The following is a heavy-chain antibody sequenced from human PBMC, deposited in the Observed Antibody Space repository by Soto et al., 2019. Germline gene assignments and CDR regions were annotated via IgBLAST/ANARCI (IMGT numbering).Heavy chain of an antibody. CDR3: ARVGGTRLRYFDWLLYEAYYFDY. V-gene: IGHV4-59*01. CDR1: GGSISSYY. J-gene: IGHJ4*02. CDR2: IYYSGST. Sequence: PSETLSLTCTVSGGSISSYYWSWIRQPPGKGLEWIGYIYYSGSTNYNPSLKSRVTISVDTSKNQFSLKLSSVTAADTAVYYCARVGGTRLRYFDWLLYEAYYFDYWGQGTLVTVSS. D-gene: IGHD3-9*01.